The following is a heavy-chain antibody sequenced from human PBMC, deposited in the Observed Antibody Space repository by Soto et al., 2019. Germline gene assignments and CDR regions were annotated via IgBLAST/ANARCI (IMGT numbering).Heavy chain of an antibody. CDR2: IIPIFGTA. J-gene: IGHJ2*01. V-gene: IGHV1-69*12. Sequence: QVQLVQSGAEVKKPGSSVKVSCKASGGTFSSYAISWVRQAPGQGLEWMGGIIPIFGTANYAQKFQGRVTIXXDXSXTTAYMKLSSLSSEDTAVYYCARQATLAADHWYLDLWGRGTLVTVSS. CDR1: GGTFSSYA. D-gene: IGHD6-13*01. CDR3: ARQATLAADHWYLDL.